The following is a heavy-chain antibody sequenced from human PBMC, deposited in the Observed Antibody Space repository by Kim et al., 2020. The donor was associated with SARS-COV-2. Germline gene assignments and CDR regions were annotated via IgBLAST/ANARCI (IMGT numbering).Heavy chain of an antibody. D-gene: IGHD3-9*01. V-gene: IGHV3-30-3*01. CDR2: ISYDGSNK. J-gene: IGHJ6*02. CDR1: GFTFSSYA. CDR3: ARDREYYDILTGYYITSYYYYYYGMDV. Sequence: GGSLRLSCAVSGFTFSSYAMHWVRQAPGKGLEWVAVISYDGSNKYYADSVKGRFTISRDNSKNTLYLQMNSLRAEDTAVYYCARDREYYDILTGYYITSYYYYYYGMDVWGQGTTVTVSS.